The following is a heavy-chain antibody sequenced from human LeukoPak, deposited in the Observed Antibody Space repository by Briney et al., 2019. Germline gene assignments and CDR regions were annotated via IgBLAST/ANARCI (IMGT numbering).Heavy chain of an antibody. CDR1: VTSSG. J-gene: IGHJ4*02. D-gene: IGHD3-9*01. V-gene: IGHV1-18*01. CDR2: ISAYNGNT. Sequence: GASVKVSARLLVTSSGISWVRLAPGQGLEWLGWISAYNGNTNYAQKLQGRVTMTTDTSTSTAYMELRSLRSDDTAVYYCARGPYYDILTGYYYGYFDYWGQGTLVTVSS. CDR3: ARGPYYDILTGYYYGYFDY.